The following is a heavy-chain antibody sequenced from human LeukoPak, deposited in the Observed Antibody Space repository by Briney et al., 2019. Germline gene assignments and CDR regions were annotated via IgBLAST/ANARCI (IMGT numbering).Heavy chain of an antibody. D-gene: IGHD3-16*01. CDR3: ARMITFGGVIFDY. CDR1: GYSISSGYY. V-gene: IGHV4-38-2*01. J-gene: IGHJ4*02. Sequence: SETLSLTCAVSGYSISSGYYWGWIRQPPGKGLEWIGRIYHSGSTYYNPSPKSRVTISVDTSKNQFSLKLSSVTAADTAVYYCARMITFGGVIFDYWGQGTLVTVSS. CDR2: IYHSGST.